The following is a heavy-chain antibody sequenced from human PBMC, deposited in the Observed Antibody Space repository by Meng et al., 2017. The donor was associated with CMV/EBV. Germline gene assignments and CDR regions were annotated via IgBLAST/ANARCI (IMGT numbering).Heavy chain of an antibody. J-gene: IGHJ4*02. V-gene: IGHV3-30*04. D-gene: IGHD3-22*01. CDR3: VRSGYYFDY. CDR2: ISYDGSNK. Sequence: GESLKISCAASGFTFSSYAMHWVRQAPGKGLEWVAVISYDGSNKYYADSVKGRFTISRDNSKNTLYLQMNSLRAEDTAVYYCVRSGYYFDYWGQGTLVTVSS. CDR1: GFTFSSYA.